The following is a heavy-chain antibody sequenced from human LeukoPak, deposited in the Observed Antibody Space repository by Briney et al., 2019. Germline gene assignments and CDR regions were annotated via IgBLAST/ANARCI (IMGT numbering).Heavy chain of an antibody. J-gene: IGHJ4*02. V-gene: IGHV2-70*11. CDR1: GFSLSTSGMC. D-gene: IGHD1-26*01. Sequence: ESGPTLVNPTQTLTLTCTFSGFSLSTSGMCVSWIRQPPGKALEWLARIDWNDDKYYSTSLKTRLTISKDTSKNQVVLTMTNMDPVDTATYYCARAYSGSYVFGFDYWGQGTLVTVSS. CDR2: IDWNDDK. CDR3: ARAYSGSYVFGFDY.